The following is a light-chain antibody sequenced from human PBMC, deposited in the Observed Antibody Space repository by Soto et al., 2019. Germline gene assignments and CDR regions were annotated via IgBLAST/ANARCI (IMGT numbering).Light chain of an antibody. CDR3: QERSNWT. V-gene: IGKV3-11*01. CDR2: DAS. Sequence: EVVLTQYTATLSLSPGERATLSCRASQSVSSYLAWYQQKPGQAPRLLIYDASNRATGIPARFSGSGSGTDFTLSISSLEPEDFAVYYCQERSNWTSGQGT. J-gene: IGKJ1*01. CDR1: QSVSSY.